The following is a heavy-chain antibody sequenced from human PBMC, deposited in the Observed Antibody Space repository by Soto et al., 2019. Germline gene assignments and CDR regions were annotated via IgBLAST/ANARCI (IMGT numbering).Heavy chain of an antibody. CDR1: GFTFSSYS. V-gene: IGHV3-21*01. D-gene: IGHD3-10*01. CDR2: ISSSSSYI. CDR3: ARDERFGELDY. J-gene: IGHJ4*02. Sequence: EVQLVESGGGLVKPGGSLRLSCAASGFTFSSYSMNWVRQAPGKGLEWVSSISSSSSYIYYADSVKGRFTISRDNAKNSRYLQRNSLRAEDTAVYYCARDERFGELDYWGQGTLVTVSS.